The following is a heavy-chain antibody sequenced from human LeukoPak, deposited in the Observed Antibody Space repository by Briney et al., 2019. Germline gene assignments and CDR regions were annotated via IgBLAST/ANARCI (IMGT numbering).Heavy chain of an antibody. V-gene: IGHV4-30-4*01. D-gene: IGHD6-19*01. J-gene: IGHJ4*02. CDR2: IYYSGST. Sequence: SETLSLTCTVSGGSISSGDYYWSWIRQPPGKGLEWIGYIYYSGSTYYNPSLKSRVTISVDTSKNQFSLKLSSVTAADTAVYYCARVEGGSGWYYFDYWGQGTLVTVPS. CDR1: GGSISSGDYY. CDR3: ARVEGGSGWYYFDY.